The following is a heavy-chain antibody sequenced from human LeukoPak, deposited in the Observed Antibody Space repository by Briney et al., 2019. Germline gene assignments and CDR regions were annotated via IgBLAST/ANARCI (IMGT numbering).Heavy chain of an antibody. CDR2: IFSDGSTT. Sequence: GRSLRPACAASGFTLSTYWTHWVRHPPGKGLVWVSRIFSDGSTTSYADSVKGRFTIARDNAKNKLYLQMNSLRVEDTAVYYCTRDWRNMAFDIWGQGTLVTVSS. J-gene: IGHJ3*02. D-gene: IGHD1-14*01. CDR3: TRDWRNMAFDI. CDR1: GFTLSTYW. V-gene: IGHV3-74*01.